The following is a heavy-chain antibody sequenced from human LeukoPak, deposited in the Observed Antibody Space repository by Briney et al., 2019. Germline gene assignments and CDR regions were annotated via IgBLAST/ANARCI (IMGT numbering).Heavy chain of an antibody. D-gene: IGHD2-15*01. Sequence: GGSLRLSCAASGFTFSSYAMPWVRQAPGKGLEWVAVISYDGSNKYYADSVKGRFTISRDNSKNTLYLQMNSLRAEDTAVYYCARDGLDIVVVVAASELGYWGQGTLVTVSS. CDR2: ISYDGSNK. CDR3: ARDGLDIVVVVAASELGY. J-gene: IGHJ4*02. V-gene: IGHV3-30-3*01. CDR1: GFTFSSYA.